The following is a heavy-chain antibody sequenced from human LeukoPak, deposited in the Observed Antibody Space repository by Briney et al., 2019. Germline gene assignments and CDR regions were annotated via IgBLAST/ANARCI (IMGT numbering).Heavy chain of an antibody. CDR3: AREAGPPGDAFDI. V-gene: IGHV3-9*01. Sequence: GGSLRLSCAASGFTFDDYAMHWVRQAPGKGLEWVSGISWNSGHKGYADSVKGRFTISRDNAKNSLYLQMNSLRAEDTAVYYCAREAGPPGDAFDIWGQGTMVTVSS. CDR2: ISWNSGHK. J-gene: IGHJ3*02. CDR1: GFTFDDYA. D-gene: IGHD6-25*01.